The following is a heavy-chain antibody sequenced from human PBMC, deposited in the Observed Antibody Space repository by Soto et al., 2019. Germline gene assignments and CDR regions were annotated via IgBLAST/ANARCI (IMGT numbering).Heavy chain of an antibody. J-gene: IGHJ6*02. V-gene: IGHV1-2*04. CDR3: ARANIVVVPAAMSGGNYYYGMDV. CDR1: GYTFTGYY. D-gene: IGHD2-2*01. Sequence: QVQLVQSGAEVKKPGASVKVSCKASGYTFTGYYMHWVRQAPGQGLEWMGWINPNSGGTNYAQKFQGWVTMTRDTSISTAYMELSRLRSDDTAVYYCARANIVVVPAAMSGGNYYYGMDVWGQGTTVTVSS. CDR2: INPNSGGT.